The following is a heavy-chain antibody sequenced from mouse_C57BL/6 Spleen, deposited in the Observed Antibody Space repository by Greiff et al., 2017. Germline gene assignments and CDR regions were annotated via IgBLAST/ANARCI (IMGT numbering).Heavy chain of an antibody. CDR3: AKDSSGSPFAY. CDR2: IDPSDSYT. V-gene: IGHV1-69*01. D-gene: IGHD3-2*02. CDR1: GYTFTSYW. Sequence: VQLQQSGAELVMPGASVKLSCKASGYTFTSYWMHWVKQRPGQGLEWIGEIDPSDSYTNYNQKFKGKSTLTVDKSSSTAYMQLSSLTSEDSAVYYCAKDSSGSPFAYWGQGTLVTVSA. J-gene: IGHJ3*01.